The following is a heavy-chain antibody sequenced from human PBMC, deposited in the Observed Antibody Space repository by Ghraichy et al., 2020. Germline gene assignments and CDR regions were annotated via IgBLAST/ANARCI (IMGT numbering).Heavy chain of an antibody. CDR3: AKGSIVGATPYYYYYYGMDV. V-gene: IGHV3-23*01. J-gene: IGHJ6*02. Sequence: GGSLRLSCAASGFTFSSYAMSWVRQAPGKGLEWVSGISGSGGSTYYADSVKGRFTISRDNSKNTLYLQMNSLRAEDTAVYYCAKGSIVGATPYYYYYYGMDVWGQGTTITVSS. CDR2: ISGSGGST. D-gene: IGHD1-26*01. CDR1: GFTFSSYA.